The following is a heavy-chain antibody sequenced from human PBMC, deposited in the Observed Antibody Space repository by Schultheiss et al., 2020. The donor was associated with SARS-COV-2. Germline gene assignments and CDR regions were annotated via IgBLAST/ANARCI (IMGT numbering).Heavy chain of an antibody. Sequence: GGSLRLSCAASGFTFSRYGMHWVRQAPGKGLEWVALVWYDGSNKFYADSVKGRFTISKDNSKNTLYLQMNSLRAEDTAVYYCARDVASVDVGMVDYWGQGTLVTV. CDR2: VWYDGSNK. CDR3: ARDVASVDVGMVDY. V-gene: IGHV3-33*01. D-gene: IGHD5-18*01. J-gene: IGHJ4*02. CDR1: GFTFSRYG.